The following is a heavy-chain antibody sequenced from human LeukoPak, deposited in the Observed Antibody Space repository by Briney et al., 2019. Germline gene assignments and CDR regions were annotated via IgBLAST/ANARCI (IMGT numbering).Heavy chain of an antibody. V-gene: IGHV3-23*01. CDR2: ISGSGGST. J-gene: IGHJ6*02. CDR1: GFTFSSYA. CDR3: AKGDYCSGGSCYSHYYYGMDV. Sequence: GRSLRLSCAPSGFTFSSYAMSWVRQAPGKGLEWVSAISGSGGSTYYADSVKGRFTISRDNSKNTLYLQMNSLRAEDTAVYYCAKGDYCSGGSCYSHYYYGMDVWGQGTTVTVSS. D-gene: IGHD2-15*01.